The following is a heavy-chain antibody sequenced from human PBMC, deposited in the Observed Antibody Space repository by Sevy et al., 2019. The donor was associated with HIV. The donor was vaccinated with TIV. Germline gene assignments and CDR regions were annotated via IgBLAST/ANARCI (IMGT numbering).Heavy chain of an antibody. J-gene: IGHJ4*02. CDR1: GGSISSGRNY. V-gene: IGHV4-61*02. Sequence: SETLSLTCTVSGGSISSGRNYWNWIRQPAGKGLEWIGRIYISVDTNYNPSLKSRVTISLDTSKKQFSLKLTSVTAADTAVYYCARDGSSGIQWFDYWGQGILVTVSS. D-gene: IGHD6-25*01. CDR3: ARDGSSGIQWFDY. CDR2: IYISVDT.